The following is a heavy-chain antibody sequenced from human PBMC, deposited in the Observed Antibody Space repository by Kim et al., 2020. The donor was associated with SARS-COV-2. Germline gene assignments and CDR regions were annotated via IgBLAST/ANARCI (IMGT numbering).Heavy chain of an antibody. CDR1: GFTFSSYA. V-gene: IGHV3-23*01. Sequence: GGSLRLSCAASGFTFSSYAMSWVRQAPGKGLEWVSAISGSGGSTYYADSVKGRFTISRDNSKNTLYLQMNSLRAEDTAVYYCAKAPNYYDSSVESWFDPWGQGTLVTVSS. CDR2: ISGSGGST. D-gene: IGHD3-22*01. CDR3: AKAPNYYDSSVESWFDP. J-gene: IGHJ5*02.